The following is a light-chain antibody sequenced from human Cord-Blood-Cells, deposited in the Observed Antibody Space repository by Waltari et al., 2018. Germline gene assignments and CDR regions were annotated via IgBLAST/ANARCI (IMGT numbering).Light chain of an antibody. CDR3: CSYAGSSTVV. V-gene: IGLV2-23*01. CDR2: EGS. CDR1: SIDVGSYNL. Sequence: QSALTQPASVSGSLGQSITISCTGTSIDVGSYNLFSCYQQNPGKAPKLMIYEGSKWPSGVSNRFSCSKSGNTASLTISGLQAEDEADYYCCSYAGSSTVVFGGGTKLTVL. J-gene: IGLJ2*01.